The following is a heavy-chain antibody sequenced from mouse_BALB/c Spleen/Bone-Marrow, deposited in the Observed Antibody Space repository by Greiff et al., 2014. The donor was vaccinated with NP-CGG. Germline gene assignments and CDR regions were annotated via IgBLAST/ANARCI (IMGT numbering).Heavy chain of an antibody. CDR1: GYTFTDYT. J-gene: IGHJ2*01. D-gene: IGHD2-14*01. CDR3: TRSRYGDY. CDR2: INPNIGGT. V-gene: IGHV1-22*01. Sequence: VQLKESEPELVKPGASVKISCKTSGYTFTDYTMHWVKQSHGKSLEWIGHINPNIGGTSYNQKFKGKATLTLDKSSSTAYMELRSLTSEDSAVYYCTRSRYGDYWGQGTTLTVSS.